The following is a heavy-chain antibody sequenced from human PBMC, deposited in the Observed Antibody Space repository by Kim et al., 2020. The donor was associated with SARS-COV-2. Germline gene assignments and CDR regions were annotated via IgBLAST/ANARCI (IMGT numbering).Heavy chain of an antibody. Sequence: SETLSLTCTASGGSISSFYWSWIRQPPGKGLEWIGYIYNSGSTNYNHSLESRVTISVDTSKNQFALKLTSVTAADTAMYYCARAVSGSAPYYYGMDVWGQGTTVTVSS. D-gene: IGHD1-26*01. J-gene: IGHJ6*02. V-gene: IGHV4-59*12. CDR2: IYNSGST. CDR3: ARAVSGSAPYYYGMDV. CDR1: GGSISSFY.